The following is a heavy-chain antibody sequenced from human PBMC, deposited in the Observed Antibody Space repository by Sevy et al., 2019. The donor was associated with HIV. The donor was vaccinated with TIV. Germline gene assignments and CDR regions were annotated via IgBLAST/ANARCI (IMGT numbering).Heavy chain of an antibody. CDR3: ARVVITIFGVVIEGYYYYGMDV. V-gene: IGHV1-69*13. Sequence: ASVKVSCKASGGTFSSYAISWVRQAPGQGLEWMGGIIPIFGTANYAQKFQGRVTITAEESTSTAYMELSSLGSEDTAVYYCARVVITIFGVVIEGYYYYGMDVWGQGTTVTVSS. D-gene: IGHD3-3*01. CDR1: GGTFSSYA. J-gene: IGHJ6*02. CDR2: IIPIFGTA.